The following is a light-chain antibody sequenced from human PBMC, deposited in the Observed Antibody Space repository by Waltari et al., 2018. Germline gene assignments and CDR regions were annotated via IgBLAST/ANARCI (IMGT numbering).Light chain of an antibody. J-gene: IGKJ1*01. Sequence: IQMTQSPSSVSASVGDRGTTTCRASQSISSYLNWYQQKPGKAPKLLIYAASSLQSGVPSRFSGSGSGTDFTLTISSLQPEDFATYYCQQSYSTRWTFGQGTKVEIK. V-gene: IGKV1-39*01. CDR1: QSISSY. CDR2: AAS. CDR3: QQSYSTRWT.